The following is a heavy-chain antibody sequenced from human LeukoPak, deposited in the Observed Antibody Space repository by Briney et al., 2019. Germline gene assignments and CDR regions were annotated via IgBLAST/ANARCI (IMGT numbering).Heavy chain of an antibody. CDR1: GFTFSEYY. Sequence: GGSLRLSCAASGFTFSEYYMSWIRQAPGKGLEWVSFITSSSGYTNYADSVKGRFTISRDNAKNSLYLQMSSLRAEDTAVYYCARVLGSEDAFDIWGQGTMVTVSS. CDR2: ITSSSGYT. CDR3: ARVLGSEDAFDI. D-gene: IGHD6-25*01. J-gene: IGHJ3*02. V-gene: IGHV3-11*05.